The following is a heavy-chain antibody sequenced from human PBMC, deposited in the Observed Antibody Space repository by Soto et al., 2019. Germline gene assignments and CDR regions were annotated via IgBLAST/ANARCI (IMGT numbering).Heavy chain of an antibody. V-gene: IGHV4-30-2*01. J-gene: IGHJ6*02. CDR1: GGSINSGGYS. CDR3: AREIFPSGMDV. D-gene: IGHD3-3*01. CDR2: IYPSGSA. Sequence: PSETLSLTCGVSGGSINSGGYSWSWIRQPPGRGLEWIGNIYPSGSANYSPSLKTRVTISVDRSMNQFSLNLGSVTAADTAVYYCAREIFPSGMDVWGPGXTVTVYS.